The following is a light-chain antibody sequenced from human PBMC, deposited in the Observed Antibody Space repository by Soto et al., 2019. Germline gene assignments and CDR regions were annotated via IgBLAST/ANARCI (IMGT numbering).Light chain of an antibody. CDR1: QSVSSY. Sequence: EIVLTQSPATLSLSPGERATLSCRASQSVSSYLAWYQQKPGQAPRLLIYDTSKRATGIPARLSGSGSGTDFPLTISSLEPEDFAVYYCQQRTNWPRSFTFDPGTKVDIK. V-gene: IGKV3-11*01. J-gene: IGKJ3*01. CDR2: DTS. CDR3: QQRTNWPRSFT.